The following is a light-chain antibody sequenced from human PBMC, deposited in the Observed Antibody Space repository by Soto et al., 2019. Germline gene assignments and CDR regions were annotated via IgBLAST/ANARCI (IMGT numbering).Light chain of an antibody. Sequence: EIVMTQSPATLSVSPGERATLSCRASQSVSSNLAWYQQKPGQAPRLLIYGASNRATGIPARFSGSVFGTEFTLTISSLQSEDFSVYDGQQYKNWPPWTFGQGTKVDIK. CDR2: GAS. CDR3: QQYKNWPPWT. CDR1: QSVSSN. V-gene: IGKV3-15*01. J-gene: IGKJ1*01.